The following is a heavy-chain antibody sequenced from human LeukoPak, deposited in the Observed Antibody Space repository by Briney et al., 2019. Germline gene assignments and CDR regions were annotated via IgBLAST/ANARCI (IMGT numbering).Heavy chain of an antibody. CDR3: ARGSVLTYYDFWSGFNLSMDV. V-gene: IGHV3-20*04. D-gene: IGHD3-3*01. J-gene: IGHJ6*03. Sequence: GGSLRLSCAASGFTFDDYGMTWVRQAPGKGLEWVSGMNWNGGSTGYADSVKGRFTISRDNAKNSLYLQMNSLRAEDTAVYYCARGSVLTYYDFWSGFNLSMDVWGKGTTVTVSS. CDR1: GFTFDDYG. CDR2: MNWNGGST.